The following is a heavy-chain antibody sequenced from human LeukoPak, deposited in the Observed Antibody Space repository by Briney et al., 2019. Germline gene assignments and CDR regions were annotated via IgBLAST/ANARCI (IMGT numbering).Heavy chain of an antibody. V-gene: IGHV3-21*03. CDR3: ARDCWDYGSGSYCGIDY. D-gene: IGHD3-10*01. J-gene: IGHJ4*02. CDR1: GFTFSSYN. CDR2: ITSSSNYI. Sequence: SEGSLRLSCAASGFTFSSYNMNWVRQAPGKGLEWVSSITSSSNYIYYADSVKGRFSISRDNAKNSLYLQMNSLRAEDTTVYYCARDCWDYGSGSYCGIDYWGQGTLVTVSS.